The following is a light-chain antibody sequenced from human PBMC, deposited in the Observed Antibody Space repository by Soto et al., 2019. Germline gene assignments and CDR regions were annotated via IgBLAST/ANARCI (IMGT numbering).Light chain of an antibody. J-gene: IGLJ3*02. Sequence: QSVLTQPASVSGSPGQSITISCTGTSSDIGDYNYVSWYQQHPGKAPKLMIYEVSNRPSGVSNRFSGSKSGNTAFLTISGLQADEESDYYCSSYTSNSFLGVFGGGTKLTVL. V-gene: IGLV2-14*01. CDR2: EVS. CDR3: SSYTSNSFLGV. CDR1: SSDIGDYNY.